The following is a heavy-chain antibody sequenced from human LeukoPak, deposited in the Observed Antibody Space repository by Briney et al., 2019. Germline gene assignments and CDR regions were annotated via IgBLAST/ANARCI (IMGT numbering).Heavy chain of an antibody. J-gene: IGHJ5*01. CDR3: ARLAKWELPDS. D-gene: IGHD1-26*01. V-gene: IGHV4-59*01. Sequence: SETLSLTCAVYGGSFSGYYWSWIRQTPGKGLEWIGYIFYTGSTNYNPSLKRRVTISLDTSKNQFSLKLTSVTAADTAVYFCARLAKWELPDSWGQGTLVTVSS. CDR2: IFYTGST. CDR1: GGSFSGYY.